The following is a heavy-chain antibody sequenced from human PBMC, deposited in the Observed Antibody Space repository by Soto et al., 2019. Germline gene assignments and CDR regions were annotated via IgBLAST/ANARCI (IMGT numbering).Heavy chain of an antibody. J-gene: IGHJ4*02. Sequence: SETLSLTCPVSGCSISSGDYYWSWIRQPPGKGLEWIGSIYYSGSTYYNPSLKSRVTISVDTSKNQFSLKLNSVTAADTAVYYCASRHSSPYFDYWGQGTLVTVSS. CDR3: ASRHSSPYFDY. CDR2: IYYSGST. CDR1: GCSISSGDYY. D-gene: IGHD6-13*01. V-gene: IGHV4-30-4*01.